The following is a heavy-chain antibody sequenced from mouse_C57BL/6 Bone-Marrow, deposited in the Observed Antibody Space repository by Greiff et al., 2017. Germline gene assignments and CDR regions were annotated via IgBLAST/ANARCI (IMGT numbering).Heavy chain of an antibody. CDR1: GYTFTSYW. CDR2: IDPSDSYT. CDR3: ARATTVVATDY. D-gene: IGHD1-1*01. V-gene: IGHV1-59*01. J-gene: IGHJ2*01. Sequence: QVQLQHPGAELVRPGTSVKLSCKASGYTFTSYWMHWVKQRPGQGLEWIGVIDPSDSYTNYNQKFKGKATLTVDTSSSTAYMQLSSLTSEDSAVYYCARATTVVATDYWGQGTTLTVSS.